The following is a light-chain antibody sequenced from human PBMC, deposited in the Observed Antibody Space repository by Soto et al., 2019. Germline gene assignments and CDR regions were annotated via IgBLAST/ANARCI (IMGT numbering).Light chain of an antibody. V-gene: IGKV3-15*01. CDR2: AAS. J-gene: IGKJ1*01. CDR3: QQYTNWPLT. Sequence: EIEMTQSPATLSVSPGERAALPCRASQSISTKLAWYQQKPGQAPRLLIYAASTRATGVPARLSGSGSGTECTVTISSLQSEDFAIYYCQQYTNWPLTFGQGTKVEIK. CDR1: QSISTK.